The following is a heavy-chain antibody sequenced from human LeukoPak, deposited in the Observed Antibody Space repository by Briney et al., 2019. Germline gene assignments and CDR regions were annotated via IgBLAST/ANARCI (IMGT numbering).Heavy chain of an antibody. Sequence: SGGSLRLSCAASGFTFSTYPMSWVRQAPGKGLEWVAAISGSGGATYYADSVKGRYTISRDTPKNTLYLQMNSLRAEDTAVYYCAKSQEDDSSGYYYSNFDYWGQGTLVTVSS. V-gene: IGHV3-23*01. D-gene: IGHD3-22*01. J-gene: IGHJ4*02. CDR3: AKSQEDDSSGYYYSNFDY. CDR1: GFTFSTYP. CDR2: ISGSGGAT.